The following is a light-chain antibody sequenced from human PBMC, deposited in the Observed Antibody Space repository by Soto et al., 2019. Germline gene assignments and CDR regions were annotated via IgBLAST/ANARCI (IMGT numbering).Light chain of an antibody. J-gene: IGKJ4*01. Sequence: EVVLTQSPATLSVSPGERATLSCRASQSVSSNLAWYQQKPGQAPRLLIYGTSTRAAGTPARFSGSGSGTEFTLPISRLQSEDFAVYYCQQYNNWPKLTFGGGTKVDIK. CDR3: QQYNNWPKLT. V-gene: IGKV3-15*01. CDR1: QSVSSN. CDR2: GTS.